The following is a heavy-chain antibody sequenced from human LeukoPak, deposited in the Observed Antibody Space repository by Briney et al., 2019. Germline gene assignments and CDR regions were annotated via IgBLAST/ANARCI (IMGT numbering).Heavy chain of an antibody. CDR1: GGSISSYY. J-gene: IGHJ3*02. V-gene: IGHV4-59*01. Sequence: SETLSLTCTVSGGSISSYYWNWIRKPPGKGLEWIGYIYYSGSTNYNPSLKSQVTISVDTSKNQFSLKLSFVTAADTAVYYCARGSIAARNDAFDIWGQGTMVTVSS. D-gene: IGHD6-6*01. CDR2: IYYSGST. CDR3: ARGSIAARNDAFDI.